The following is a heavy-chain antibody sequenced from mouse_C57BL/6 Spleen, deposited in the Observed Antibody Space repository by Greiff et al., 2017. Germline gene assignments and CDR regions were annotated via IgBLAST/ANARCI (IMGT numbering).Heavy chain of an antibody. V-gene: IGHV1-52*01. CDR3: ARGGYYYGSRGYFDY. D-gene: IGHD1-1*01. CDR1: GYTFTSYW. Sequence: QVQLQQPGAELVRPGSSVKLSCKASGYTFTSYWMHWVKQRPIQGLEWIGNIDPSDSETHYNQKFKDKATLTVDKSSSTAYMQLSSLTSEDSAVYYCARGGYYYGSRGYFDYWGQGTTLTVSS. J-gene: IGHJ2*01. CDR2: IDPSDSET.